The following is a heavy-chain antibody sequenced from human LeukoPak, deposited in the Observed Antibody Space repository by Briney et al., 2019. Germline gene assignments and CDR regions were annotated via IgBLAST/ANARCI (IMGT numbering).Heavy chain of an antibody. CDR3: ARANYGSGHNDFDY. J-gene: IGHJ4*02. CDR1: GGSINNYY. Sequence: SETLTLTCTVSGGSINNYYWSWIRQPAGKGLEWIGRIYPSGNTNYNPSLKSRGTMSVDTSKNQFSLWLSSVTAADTAVYYCARANYGSGHNDFDYWGQGTLVTVSS. CDR2: IYPSGNT. D-gene: IGHD3-10*01. V-gene: IGHV4-4*07.